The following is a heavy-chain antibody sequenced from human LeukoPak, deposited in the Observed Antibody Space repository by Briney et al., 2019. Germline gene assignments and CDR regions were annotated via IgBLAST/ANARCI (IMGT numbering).Heavy chain of an antibody. J-gene: IGHJ4*02. CDR3: AKRSLKYSSSWQFDY. CDR1: GFTFSSYV. V-gene: IGHV3-23*01. Sequence: GGSLRLSCAASGFTFSSYVMSWVRQAPGRGLEWVSGLSGSGGSTYYADSVKGRFTISRDNSKNTLYLQMNSLRAEDTAVYYCAKRSLKYSSSWQFDYWGQGTLVTVSS. CDR2: LSGSGGST. D-gene: IGHD6-13*01.